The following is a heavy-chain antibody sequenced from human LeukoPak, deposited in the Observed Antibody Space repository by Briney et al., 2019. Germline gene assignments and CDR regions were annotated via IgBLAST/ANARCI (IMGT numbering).Heavy chain of an antibody. CDR3: ARGAPPYYYDSSGRIRMAFDI. V-gene: IGHV1-8*02. D-gene: IGHD3-22*01. J-gene: IGHJ3*02. CDR1: GYTFTGYY. CDR2: MNPNSGNT. Sequence: ASVKVSCKASGYTFTGYYMHWVRQAPGQGLEWMGWMNPNSGNTGYAQKFQGRVTMTRNTSISTAYMELSSLRSEDTAVYYCARGAPPYYYDSSGRIRMAFDIWGQGTMVTVSS.